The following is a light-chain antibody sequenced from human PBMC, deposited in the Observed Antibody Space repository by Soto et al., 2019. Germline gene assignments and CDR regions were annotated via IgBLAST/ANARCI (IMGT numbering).Light chain of an antibody. CDR1: SSDVGGYNY. CDR2: DVS. CDR3: SLYTSSSTLYV. Sequence: SALTQPASVSGSPGQSITISCTGTSSDVGGYNYVSWYQQHPGKAPKLMIYDVSNRPSGVSNRFSGSKSGNTASLTISGLQAEDEADYYCSLYTSSSTLYVFGTGTKVTVL. J-gene: IGLJ1*01. V-gene: IGLV2-14*01.